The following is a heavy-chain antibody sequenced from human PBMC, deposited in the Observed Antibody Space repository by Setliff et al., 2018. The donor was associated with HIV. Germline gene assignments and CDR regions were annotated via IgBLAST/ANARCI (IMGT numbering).Heavy chain of an antibody. J-gene: IGHJ4*02. D-gene: IGHD6-6*01. CDR1: GFTFDDYA. CDR3: AREMDSSSSGIDN. V-gene: IGHV3-9*01. Sequence: PGGSLRLSCAASGFTFDDYAMNWVRQAPGKGLEWVSGISWNSGSIGYADSVKGRFTISRDNAKNSLYLQMNSLRAEDTALYYCAREMDSSSSGIDNWGQGALVTVSS. CDR2: ISWNSGSI.